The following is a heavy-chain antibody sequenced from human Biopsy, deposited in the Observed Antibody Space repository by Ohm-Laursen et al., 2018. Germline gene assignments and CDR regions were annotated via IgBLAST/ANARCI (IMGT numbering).Heavy chain of an antibody. CDR3: ARAVDYYDPYYYYGLDV. CDR2: INHRGST. J-gene: IGHJ6*02. V-gene: IGHV4-34*01. Sequence: QTLSLTCAVNGESSSGYFWNWIRQPPGKGLEWIGEINHRGSTNYNPSLKSRVTISVDTSKNQFSLKLRSVTAADTAMYYCARAVDYYDPYYYYGLDVWGQGTTVTVSS. D-gene: IGHD3-16*01. CDR1: GESSSGYF.